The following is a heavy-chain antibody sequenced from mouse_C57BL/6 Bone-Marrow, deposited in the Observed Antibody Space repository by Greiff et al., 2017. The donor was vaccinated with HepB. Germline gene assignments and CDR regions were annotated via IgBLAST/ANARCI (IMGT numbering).Heavy chain of an antibody. CDR2: IYPGDGDT. CDR3: ARSGYPVLAY. J-gene: IGHJ3*01. CDR1: GYAFSSSW. V-gene: IGHV1-82*01. Sequence: QVQLQQSGPELVKPGASVKISCKASGYAFSSSWMNWVKQRPGKGLEWIGRIYPGDGDTNYNGKFKGKATLTADTSSSTAYMQLSSLTSEDSAVYCCARSGYPVLAYWGQGTLVTVSA. D-gene: IGHD3-1*01.